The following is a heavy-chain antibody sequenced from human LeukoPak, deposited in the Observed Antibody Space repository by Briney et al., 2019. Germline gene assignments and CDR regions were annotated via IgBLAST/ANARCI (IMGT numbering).Heavy chain of an antibody. CDR3: ARYFEYSSSWGYYYYMDV. CDR2: IYTSGST. V-gene: IGHV4-4*07. J-gene: IGHJ6*03. CDR1: GDSISNYY. D-gene: IGHD6-6*01. Sequence: SETLSLTCTVSGDSISNYYWSWIRQPAGKGLEWIGRIYTSGSTNYNPSLKSRVTMSVDTSKNQFSLKLSSVTAADTAVYYCARYFEYSSSWGYYYYMDVWGKGTTVTVSS.